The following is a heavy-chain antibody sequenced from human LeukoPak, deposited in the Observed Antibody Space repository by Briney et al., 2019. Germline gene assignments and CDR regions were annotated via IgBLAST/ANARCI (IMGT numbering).Heavy chain of an antibody. CDR3: ARSWIVVVPAALHP. CDR1: GFTFSSYA. V-gene: IGHV3-64*01. CDR2: ISSNGGST. Sequence: SGGSLRLSCAASGFTFSSYAMHWVRQAPWRGLEYVSAISSNGGSTYYANSVKGRFTISRDNSKNTLYLQMGSLRAEDMAVYYCARSWIVVVPAALHPWGQGTLVTVSS. J-gene: IGHJ5*02. D-gene: IGHD2-2*01.